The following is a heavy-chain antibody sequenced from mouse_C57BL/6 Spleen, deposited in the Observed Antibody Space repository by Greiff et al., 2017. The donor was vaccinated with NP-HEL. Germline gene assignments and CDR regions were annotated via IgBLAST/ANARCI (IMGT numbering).Heavy chain of an antibody. D-gene: IGHD1-1*01. Sequence: VQLQQSGAELVKPGASVKLSCTASGFNIKDYYMHWVKQRPEQGLEWIGRIDPEDGETKYAPKFQGKATITADTSSNTAYLQLSSLTSEDTAVSYGARGGGGSDYDSSYPYAKDYWGQGTSVTVSA. V-gene: IGHV14-2*01. CDR1: GFNIKDYY. CDR3: ARGGGGSDYDSSYPYAKDY. CDR2: IDPEDGET. J-gene: IGHJ4*01.